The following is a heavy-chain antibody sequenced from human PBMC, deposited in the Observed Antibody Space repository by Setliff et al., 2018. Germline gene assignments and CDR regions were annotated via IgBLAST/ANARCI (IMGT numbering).Heavy chain of an antibody. CDR2: ISGSAQTT. Sequence: GSLRLSCAASGFTFSSYAITWVRQAPGKGLEWVSMISGSAQTTYYADSVKGRFTISRDNAKNTLYLQMNSLRAEDTAVYYCANPLGGEWGPWDAFDIWGQGTMVTVSS. V-gene: IGHV3-23*01. CDR3: ANPLGGEWGPWDAFDI. CDR1: GFTFSSYA. J-gene: IGHJ3*02. D-gene: IGHD1-26*01.